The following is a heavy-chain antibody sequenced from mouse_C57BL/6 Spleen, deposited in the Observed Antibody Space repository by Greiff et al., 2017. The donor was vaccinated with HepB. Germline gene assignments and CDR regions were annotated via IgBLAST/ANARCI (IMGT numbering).Heavy chain of an antibody. Sequence: QVQLQQPGAELVRPGSSVKLSCKASGYTFTSYWMHWVKQRPIQGLEWIGNIDPSDSETHYNQKFKDKATLTVDKSSSTAYMQLSSLTSEDSAVYDCARSDGSIRDWFAYWGQGTLVTVSA. CDR3: ARSDGSIRDWFAY. V-gene: IGHV1-52*01. CDR2: IDPSDSET. D-gene: IGHD1-2*01. CDR1: GYTFTSYW. J-gene: IGHJ3*01.